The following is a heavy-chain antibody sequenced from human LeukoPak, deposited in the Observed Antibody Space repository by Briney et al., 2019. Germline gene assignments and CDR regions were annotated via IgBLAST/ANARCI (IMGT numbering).Heavy chain of an antibody. J-gene: IGHJ6*02. Sequence: ASVKVSCKVSGYTLTELSMHWVRQAPGKGLEWMGGFDPEDGETIYAQKFQGRVTMTEDTSTDTAYMELSSLRSEDTAVYYCAKAIYSSSRMDVWGQGTTVTVSS. D-gene: IGHD6-13*01. CDR3: AKAIYSSSRMDV. V-gene: IGHV1-24*01. CDR1: GYTLTELS. CDR2: FDPEDGET.